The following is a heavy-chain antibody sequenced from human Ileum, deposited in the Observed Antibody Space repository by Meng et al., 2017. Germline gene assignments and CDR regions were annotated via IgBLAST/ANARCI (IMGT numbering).Heavy chain of an antibody. V-gene: IGHV3-48*03. CDR2: ISSSGRAT. CDR3: ARCDSSGWPACFVH. D-gene: IGHD6-19*01. J-gene: IGHJ4*02. Sequence: GGSLRLSCAASGFTISSYEINWVRQAPGKGLEWISFISSSGRATYYADSVEGRFTLSRDNAKNSLYLQMNSLRAEDTAVYYCARCDSSGWPACFVHWGEGTQVTVSS. CDR1: GFTISSYE.